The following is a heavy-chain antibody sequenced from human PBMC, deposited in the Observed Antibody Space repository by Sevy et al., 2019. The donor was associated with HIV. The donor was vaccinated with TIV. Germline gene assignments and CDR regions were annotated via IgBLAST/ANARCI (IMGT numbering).Heavy chain of an antibody. D-gene: IGHD3-10*01. CDR3: ARAKYYYGSGSSTDAFDI. J-gene: IGHJ3*02. CDR2: ISYDGSNK. CDR1: GFTFSSYA. V-gene: IGHV3-30-3*01. Sequence: GSLRLSCAASGFTFSSYAMHWVRQAPGKGLEWVAVISYDGSNKYYADSVKGRFTISRDNSKNTLYLQMNSLRAEDTAVYYCARAKYYYGSGSSTDAFDIWGQGTMVTVSS.